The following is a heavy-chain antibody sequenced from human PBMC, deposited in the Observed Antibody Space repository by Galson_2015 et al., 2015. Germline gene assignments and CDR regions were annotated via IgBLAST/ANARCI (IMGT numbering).Heavy chain of an antibody. V-gene: IGHV3-33*08. D-gene: IGHD3-10*01. CDR3: ARRAYYYGSGFDP. Sequence: SLRLSCAASGFTVSSNGMHWVRQAPGKGLEWVAVIWYDGSNKYYADSVKGRFTISRDNSKNTLYLQMNSLRAEDTAVYYCARRAYYYGSGFDPWGQGTLVTVSS. CDR1: GFTVSSNG. CDR2: IWYDGSNK. J-gene: IGHJ5*02.